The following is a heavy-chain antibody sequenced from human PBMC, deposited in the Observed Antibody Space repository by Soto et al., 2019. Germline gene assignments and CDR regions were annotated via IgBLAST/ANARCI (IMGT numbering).Heavy chain of an antibody. D-gene: IGHD2-2*01. CDR3: TTGEVVPAAHAFDI. V-gene: IGHV3-15*01. Sequence: GGSLRLSCAASGFTFSNAWMSWVRQAPGKGLEWVGRIKSKTDGGTTDYAAPVKGRFTISRDDSKNTLYLQMNSLKTEDTAVYYCTTGEVVPAAHAFDIWGQGTMVTVSS. CDR1: GFTFSNAW. J-gene: IGHJ3*02. CDR2: IKSKTDGGTT.